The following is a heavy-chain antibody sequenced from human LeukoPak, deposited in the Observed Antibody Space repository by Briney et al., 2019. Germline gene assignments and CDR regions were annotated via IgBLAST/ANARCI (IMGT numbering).Heavy chain of an antibody. CDR3: ARDPAYYYDSSGYGAFDP. D-gene: IGHD3-22*01. J-gene: IGHJ5*02. CDR1: GYTFTGYY. CDR2: INPNSGNT. V-gene: IGHV1-18*04. Sequence: ASVKVSCKASGYTFTGYYMHWVRQAPGQGLEWMGWINPNSGNTNYAQKLKGRVTMTTDTSTSTAYMELRSLRSDDTAVYYCARDPAYYYDSSGYGAFDPWGQGTLVTVSS.